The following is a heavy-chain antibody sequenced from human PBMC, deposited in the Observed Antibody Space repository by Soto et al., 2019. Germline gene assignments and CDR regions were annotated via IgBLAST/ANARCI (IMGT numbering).Heavy chain of an antibody. CDR2: IYSGGST. Sequence: PGGSLRLSCAASGLTVSSNYMSWVRQAPGKGLEWVSVIYSGGSTYYADSVKGRFTISRDNSKNTLYLQMNSLRAEDKAVYYCATTYSSYYYYGMDVWGQGTTVTVSS. CDR1: GLTVSSNY. CDR3: ATTYSSYYYYGMDV. D-gene: IGHD6-13*01. J-gene: IGHJ6*02. V-gene: IGHV3-53*01.